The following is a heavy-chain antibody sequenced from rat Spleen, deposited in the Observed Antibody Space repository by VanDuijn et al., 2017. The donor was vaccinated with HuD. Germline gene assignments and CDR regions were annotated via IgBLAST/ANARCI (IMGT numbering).Heavy chain of an antibody. J-gene: IGHJ2*01. CDR3: AREAGIPFHYFDY. CDR1: GFTFSDYY. Sequence: EVQLVESGGGLVQPGRSLKLSCAASGFTFSDYYMAWVRQAPTKGLEWVATISYDGSSTYYRDSVKGRFTISRDNAKSTLYLQMDSLRSEDTATYYCAREAGIPFHYFDYWGQGVMVTVSS. V-gene: IGHV5-29*01. CDR2: ISYDGSST. D-gene: IGHD1-4*01.